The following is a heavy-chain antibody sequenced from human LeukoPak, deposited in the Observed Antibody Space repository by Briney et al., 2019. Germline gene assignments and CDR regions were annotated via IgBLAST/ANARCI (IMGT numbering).Heavy chain of an antibody. V-gene: IGHV4-34*01. CDR3: ARQGVLAYYYDILTGYYKSSGWFDP. CDR1: GGSLSGYY. CDR2: INHRGST. D-gene: IGHD3-9*01. Sequence: SETLSLTCAVYGGSLSGYYWSWIRQPPGKGLEWIGEINHRGSTNFNPSLKRRVTISVDTSKHQFSLKLSSVNAADTAVYYCARQGVLAYYYDILTGYYKSSGWFDPWGQGTLVTVS. J-gene: IGHJ5*02.